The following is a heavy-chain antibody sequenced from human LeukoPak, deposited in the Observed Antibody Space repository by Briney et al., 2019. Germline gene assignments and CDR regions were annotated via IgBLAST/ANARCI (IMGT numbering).Heavy chain of an antibody. J-gene: IGHJ4*02. CDR1: GFTFSSYE. V-gene: IGHV3-48*03. CDR2: ISSSGSTI. CDR3: ARSGYCSGGSCYRRWPADY. D-gene: IGHD2-15*01. Sequence: PGGSLRLSCTASGFTFSSYEMNWVRQAPGKGLERVSYISSSGSTISYADSVKSRFTISRDDAKNSLYLQMNSLRAEDTAVYYCARSGYCSGGSCYRRWPADYWGQGTLVTVSS.